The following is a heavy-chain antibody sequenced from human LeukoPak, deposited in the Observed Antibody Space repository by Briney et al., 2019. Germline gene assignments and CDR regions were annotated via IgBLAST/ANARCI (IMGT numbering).Heavy chain of an antibody. CDR1: GFTFSSYA. D-gene: IGHD3-10*01. Sequence: GGSLRLSCAASGFTFSSYAMNWVRQAPGKGLEWVSSISGGAGGAAYADSVKGRFTMSRDNSKNTLYLQLNSLRAEDTAVYYCAKDGGYGSGSYYPDYWGQGTLVTVSS. CDR2: ISGGAGGA. V-gene: IGHV3-23*01. CDR3: AKDGGYGSGSYYPDY. J-gene: IGHJ4*02.